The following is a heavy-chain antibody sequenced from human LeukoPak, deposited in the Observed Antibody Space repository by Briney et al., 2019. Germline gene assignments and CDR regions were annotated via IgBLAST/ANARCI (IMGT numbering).Heavy chain of an antibody. CDR1: GGSISSGDYY. J-gene: IGHJ6*04. Sequence: PSQTLSLTCTVSGGSISSGDYYWSWLRQPPGKGLEWIGYIYYSGSTYYNPSLKSRVTISVDTSKNQFSLKLSSVTAADTAVYYCARINWAGYYYYGMDVWGKGTTVTVSS. CDR3: ARINWAGYYYYGMDV. CDR2: IYYSGST. V-gene: IGHV4-30-4*01. D-gene: IGHD7-27*01.